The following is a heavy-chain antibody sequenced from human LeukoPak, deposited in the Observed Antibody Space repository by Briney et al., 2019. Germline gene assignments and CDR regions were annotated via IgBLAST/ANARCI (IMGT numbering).Heavy chain of an antibody. CDR1: GYTFTGYY. V-gene: IGHV1-69*13. CDR3: ARDRGYSSSRFDY. D-gene: IGHD6-13*01. Sequence: SVKVSCKASGYTFTGYYMHWVRQAPGQGLEWMGGIIPIFGTANYAQKFQGRVTITADESTSTAYMELSSLRSEDTAVYYCARDRGYSSSRFDYWGQGTLVTVSS. CDR2: IIPIFGTA. J-gene: IGHJ4*02.